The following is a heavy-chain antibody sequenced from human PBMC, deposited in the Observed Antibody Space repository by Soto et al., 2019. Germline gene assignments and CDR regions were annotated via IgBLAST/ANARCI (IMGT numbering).Heavy chain of an antibody. CDR2: ISGSGGST. CDR1: GFTFSSYA. CDR3: AKSVEVAGYFDY. J-gene: IGHJ4*02. V-gene: IGHV3-23*01. D-gene: IGHD2-15*01. Sequence: GGSLRLSCAASGFTFSSYAMSWVRHAPGKGLEWVSAISGSGGSTYYADSVKGRFTISRDNSKNTLYLQMNSLRAEDTALYYCAKSVEVAGYFDYWGQGTLVTVSS.